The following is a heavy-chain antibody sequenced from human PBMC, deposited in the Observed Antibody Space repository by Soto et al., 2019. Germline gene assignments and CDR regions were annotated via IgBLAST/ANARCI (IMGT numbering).Heavy chain of an antibody. J-gene: IGHJ5*01. D-gene: IGHD2-15*01. CDR1: GDSISTVDYF. Sequence: SETLSLTCAVSGDSISTVDYFWACIRQPPGQALEYIGYIYKSTTTYYNPSFESRVAISLDTSKSQFSLTVFSVTAADTAVYFCARGGYCLTGRFIPHWFDSWGQGTLVTVSS. V-gene: IGHV4-30-4*01. CDR3: ARGGYCLTGRFIPHWFDS. CDR2: IYKSTTT.